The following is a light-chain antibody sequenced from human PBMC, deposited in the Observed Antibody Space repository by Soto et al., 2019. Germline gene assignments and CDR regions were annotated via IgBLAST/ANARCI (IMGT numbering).Light chain of an antibody. V-gene: IGKV1-27*01. CDR3: QKYSSVPV. J-gene: IGKJ3*01. Sequence: DIQMTQSTTSLSASVGDRVTITCRASQGIRNFVAWYEQKPGKAPKLLIYAASTLQSGVPSRFSGSGSGTAFTLNINSLQPEDVATYSSQKYSSVPVFGPGTKVEIK. CDR1: QGIRNF. CDR2: AAS.